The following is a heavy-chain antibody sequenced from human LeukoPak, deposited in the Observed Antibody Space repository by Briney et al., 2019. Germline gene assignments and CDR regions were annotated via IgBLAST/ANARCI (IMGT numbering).Heavy chain of an antibody. CDR3: ARLLGYCSSTSCLLPHRPTRDAFDI. CDR2: IYTSGTT. V-gene: IGHV4-4*07. D-gene: IGHD2-2*01. Sequence: SETLSLTCTVSGGSFSSHYWTWNRQSAGKGLEWLGRIYTSGTTHFNPSFASRLSMSLDTSKAQFSLKLTSVTAADTAVYYCARLLGYCSSTSCLLPHRPTRDAFDIWGQGTMVTVSS. CDR1: GGSFSSHY. J-gene: IGHJ3*02.